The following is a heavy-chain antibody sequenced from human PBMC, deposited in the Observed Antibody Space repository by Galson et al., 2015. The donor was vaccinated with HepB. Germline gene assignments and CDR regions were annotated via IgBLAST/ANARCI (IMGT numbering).Heavy chain of an antibody. CDR1: GGSISSSSYY. J-gene: IGHJ6*02. Sequence: SETLSLTCTVSGGSISSSSYYWGWIRQPPGKGLEWIGSIYYSGSTYYNPSLKSRVTISVDTSKNQFSLKLSSVTAADTAVYYCARPFPRYCSSTSCPGKDVWGQGTTVTVSS. V-gene: IGHV4-39*01. CDR2: IYYSGST. D-gene: IGHD2-2*01. CDR3: ARPFPRYCSSTSCPGKDV.